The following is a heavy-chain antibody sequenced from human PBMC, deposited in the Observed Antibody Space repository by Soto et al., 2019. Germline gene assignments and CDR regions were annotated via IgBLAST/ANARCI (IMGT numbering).Heavy chain of an antibody. V-gene: IGHV4-30-2*01. Sequence: QLQLQASGSGLVKPSQTLSLTCAVSGGSISSGGYSWSWIRQPPGKGLEWIGYIYHSGSTYYNPSLKSRVTISVDRSKNQFSQKLSSVTAADTAVYYCARGVPVRFDYWGQGTLVTVSS. CDR2: IYHSGST. CDR1: GGSISSGGYS. J-gene: IGHJ4*02. CDR3: ARGVPVRFDY. D-gene: IGHD4-17*01.